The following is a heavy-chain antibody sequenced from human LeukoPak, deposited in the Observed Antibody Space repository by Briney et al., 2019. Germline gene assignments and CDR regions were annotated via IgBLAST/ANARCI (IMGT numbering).Heavy chain of an antibody. CDR3: ARGGGSFDD. D-gene: IGHD3-16*01. CDR1: GFTFSTYD. CDR2: ISSSNDYV. Sequence: PGEPLRLSCAASGFTFSTYDMPWLRQPPRKGLEWVSSISSSNDYVYYADSLKGRFTISRDNAKNSLFLQMNSLRAEDTAVYYCARGGGSFDDWGQGTLVTVSS. J-gene: IGHJ4*02. V-gene: IGHV3-21*01.